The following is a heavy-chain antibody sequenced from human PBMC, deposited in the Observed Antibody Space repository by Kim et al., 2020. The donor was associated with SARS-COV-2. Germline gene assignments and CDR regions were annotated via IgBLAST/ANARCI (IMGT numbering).Heavy chain of an antibody. D-gene: IGHD3-10*01. CDR2: IYYSGST. J-gene: IGHJ5*02. CDR1: GGSISSGGYY. Sequence: SETLSLTCTVSGGSISSGGYYWSWIRQHPGKGLEWIGYIYYSGSTYYNPSLKSRVTISVDTSKNQFSLKLSSVTAADTAVYYCARERGLLWFGEWWFDPWGQGTLVTVSS. CDR3: ARERGLLWFGEWWFDP. V-gene: IGHV4-31*03.